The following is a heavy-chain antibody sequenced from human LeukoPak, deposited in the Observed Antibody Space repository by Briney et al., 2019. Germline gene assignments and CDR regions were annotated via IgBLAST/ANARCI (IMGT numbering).Heavy chain of an antibody. CDR3: AKEIPDSSGYYLDY. CDR1: GFTFSSYA. V-gene: IGHV3-23*01. J-gene: IGHJ4*02. D-gene: IGHD3-22*01. Sequence: GGSLRLSCAASGFTFSSYAMSWVRQAPGKGLEWVSAISGSGGSTYYADSVRGRFTISRDNSKDTLYLQMNSLRAEDTAVYYCAKEIPDSSGYYLDYWGQGTLVTVSS. CDR2: ISGSGGST.